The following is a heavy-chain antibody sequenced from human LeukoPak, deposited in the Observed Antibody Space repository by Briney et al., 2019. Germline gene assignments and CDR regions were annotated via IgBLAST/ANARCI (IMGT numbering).Heavy chain of an antibody. CDR1: AFTLANYS. CDR2: IISSVSTR. Sequence: GGSLRPSSTPSAFTLANYSLSCDSQAPGTLLEWVSYIISSVSTRYYAESVKGRFTISRDNAKNSLYLQMNSLRAEDTAVYYCASAIVDTAMTPNYYYYMDVWGKGTTVTVSS. CDR3: ASAIVDTAMTPNYYYYMDV. V-gene: IGHV3-11*01. D-gene: IGHD5-18*01. J-gene: IGHJ6*03.